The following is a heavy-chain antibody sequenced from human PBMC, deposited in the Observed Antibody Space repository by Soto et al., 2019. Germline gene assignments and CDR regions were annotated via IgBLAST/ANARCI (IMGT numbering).Heavy chain of an antibody. D-gene: IGHD6-13*01. V-gene: IGHV1-18*01. CDR2: NNXDKGNX. CDR1: GSSFTTYG. J-gene: IGHJ4*02. Sequence: GXSVKVSCTTSGSSFTTYGINWVRQAPGQVLEGMGWNNXDKGNXKHAKNIQGRXXMTTDKSXXTVDMELGSRRSDDTAIYFCARSHTSSWYVLDYWGQGTLVTVSS. CDR3: ARSHTSSWYVLDY.